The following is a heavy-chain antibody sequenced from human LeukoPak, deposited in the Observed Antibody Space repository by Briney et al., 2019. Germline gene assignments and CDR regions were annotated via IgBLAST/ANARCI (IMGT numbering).Heavy chain of an antibody. D-gene: IGHD3-16*01. V-gene: IGHV4-39*01. J-gene: IGHJ4*02. Sequence: SETLSLTCTVSGGSISSSTTYWGWIRQPPGKGLEWLASIFYSGRPWNNPSLKSPVTISVDTSKNQFSLKVSAVTAADTAVYYCARQGTYYDKIYYFDYWGQGTLVTVSS. CDR3: ARQGTYYDKIYYFDY. CDR1: GGSISSSTTY. CDR2: IFYSGRP.